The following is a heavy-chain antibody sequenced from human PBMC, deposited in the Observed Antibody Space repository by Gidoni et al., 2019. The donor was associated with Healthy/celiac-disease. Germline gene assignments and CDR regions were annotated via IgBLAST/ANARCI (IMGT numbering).Heavy chain of an antibody. D-gene: IGHD3-3*01. CDR2: ISSSSSYI. CDR3: ARGYYDFWDGMDV. J-gene: IGHJ6*02. Sequence: EVQLVASGGGLVKPGGSLRLSCAASGLTFSSYSMNWVRQAPGKGLEWVASISSSSSYIYYADSVKGRFTISRDNAKNSLYLQMNSLRAEDTAVYYCARGYYDFWDGMDVWGQGTTVTVSS. V-gene: IGHV3-21*01. CDR1: GLTFSSYS.